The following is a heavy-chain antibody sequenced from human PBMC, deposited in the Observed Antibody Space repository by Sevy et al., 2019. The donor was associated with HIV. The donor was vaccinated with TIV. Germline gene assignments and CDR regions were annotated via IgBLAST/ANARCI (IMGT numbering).Heavy chain of an antibody. Sequence: SETLSLTCTVSGGSISSYYWSWIRQPPGKGLEWIGHIHYRGRTTYNPSLKSRVTISVDTSKIHFSLRLNFVTAADTAVYYCARYDILTGHSDVFDIWGQGPMVTVSS. V-gene: IGHV4-59*13. CDR2: IHYRGRT. CDR1: GGSISSYY. CDR3: ARYDILTGHSDVFDI. D-gene: IGHD3-9*01. J-gene: IGHJ3*02.